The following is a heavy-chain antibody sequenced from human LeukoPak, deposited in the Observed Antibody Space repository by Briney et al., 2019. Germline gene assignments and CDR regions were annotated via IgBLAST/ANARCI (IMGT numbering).Heavy chain of an antibody. V-gene: IGHV4-38-2*02. J-gene: IGHJ4*02. CDR3: ASLIAAAGIGGFAVDY. CDR1: GYSISSGYY. D-gene: IGHD6-13*01. Sequence: PDTLSLTCNVSGYSISSGYYWGWLRPPPGKGLAWIGSIYHSGSTDYNPSLKSRVTMTVDTSKNQFSLKLSSVTGAETAVYYCASLIAAAGIGGFAVDYWGQGTLVTVSS. CDR2: IYHSGST.